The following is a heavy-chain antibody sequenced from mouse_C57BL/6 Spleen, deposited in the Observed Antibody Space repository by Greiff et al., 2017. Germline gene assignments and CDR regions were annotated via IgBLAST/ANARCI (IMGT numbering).Heavy chain of an antibody. CDR3: ARFDGYSFAY. CDR1: GFTFTDYY. D-gene: IGHD2-3*01. Sequence: EVQLVESGGGLVQPGGSLSLSCAASGFTFTDYYMSWVRQPPGKALEWLGFIRNKANGYTTEYSASVKGRFTISRDNSQSILYLQMNALRAEDSATYYCARFDGYSFAYWGQGTLVTVSA. CDR2: IRNKANGYTT. J-gene: IGHJ3*01. V-gene: IGHV7-3*01.